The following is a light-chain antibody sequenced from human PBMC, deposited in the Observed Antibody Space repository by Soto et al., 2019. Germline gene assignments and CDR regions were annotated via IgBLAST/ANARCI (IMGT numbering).Light chain of an antibody. CDR1: QTIAMY. J-gene: IGKJ2*01. Sequence: DIQMTQSPSSLSASVGDRVTITCRASQTIAMYVNWFQQKPGKAPKPLIYTTSSLQSGVPPRFSGSGPKTDFTLTISRLQPEDSATYYCQQSFTDPYTVGQGTK. CDR2: TTS. V-gene: IGKV1-39*01. CDR3: QQSFTDPYT.